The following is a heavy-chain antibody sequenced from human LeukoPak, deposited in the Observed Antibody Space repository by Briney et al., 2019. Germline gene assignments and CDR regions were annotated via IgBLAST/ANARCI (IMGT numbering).Heavy chain of an antibody. J-gene: IGHJ5*02. CDR1: GFTFSSYA. Sequence: PGGSLRLSCAASGFTFSSYAMSWVRQAPGKGLEWVSAISGSGGSTYYADSVKGRFTISRDNSKNTLYLQMNSLRAEDTAVYYCARRSSGYYPLYLNWFDPWGQGTLVTVSS. CDR2: ISGSGGST. D-gene: IGHD3-22*01. V-gene: IGHV3-23*01. CDR3: ARRSSGYYPLYLNWFDP.